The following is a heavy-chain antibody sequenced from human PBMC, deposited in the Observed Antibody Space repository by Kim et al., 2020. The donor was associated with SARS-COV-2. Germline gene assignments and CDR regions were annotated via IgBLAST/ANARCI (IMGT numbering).Heavy chain of an antibody. CDR3: AKMVVMDGYNYYYYYGM. CDR1: GFTFDTYA. CDR2: ITGNGINK. J-gene: IGHJ6*01. D-gene: IGHD3-22*01. V-gene: IGHV3-23*01. Sequence: GGSLRLSCVASGFTFDTYAMSWVRQAPGKGLEWVSVITGNGINKFFADSVRGRFTIPRDNSKNTLFLQMISLRDEDTALYYCAKMVVMDGYNYYYYYGM.